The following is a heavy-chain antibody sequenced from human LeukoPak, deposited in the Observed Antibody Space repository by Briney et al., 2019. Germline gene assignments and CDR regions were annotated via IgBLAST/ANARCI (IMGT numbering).Heavy chain of an antibody. Sequence: GGSLRLSCAASGFTFSSYWMSWVRQAPGKGLEWVANIKQDGSEKYYVDSVKGRFTISRDNAKNSLYLQMNSLRAEDTAVYYCARAIVVVIEYYLDYWGQGTLVTVSS. J-gene: IGHJ4*02. V-gene: IGHV3-7*04. CDR1: GFTFSSYW. CDR2: IKQDGSEK. D-gene: IGHD3-22*01. CDR3: ARAIVVVIEYYLDY.